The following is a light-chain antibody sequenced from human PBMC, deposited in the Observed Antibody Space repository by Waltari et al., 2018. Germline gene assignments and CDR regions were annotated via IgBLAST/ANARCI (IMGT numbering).Light chain of an antibody. CDR3: GAWDDAQSAVL. Sequence: QSVLTTPPPVSATPGQKLTTPSSGSGSNIGRNYVCWYQQFPGTAPNPLIYDNNKRPSGIPDRFSGSKSGTSATLGIAGLQTGDEADYYCGAWDDAQSAVLFGGGTKLTVL. CDR2: DNN. V-gene: IGLV1-51*01. J-gene: IGLJ2*01. CDR1: GSNIGRNY.